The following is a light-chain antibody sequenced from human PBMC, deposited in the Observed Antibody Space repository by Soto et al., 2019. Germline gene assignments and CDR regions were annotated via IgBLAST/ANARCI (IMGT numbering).Light chain of an antibody. J-gene: IGKJ5*01. CDR2: GGY. Sequence: EVVMTQSPATLSVPPGDRATLSCRASDSVRSGLAWYQQKPGQAPRLLIYGGYIRAADVPDRFSGSGSGTEFTLPISTLQSEDFAVYYCQQYNDWPTITFGQGTRLEAK. CDR1: DSVRSG. V-gene: IGKV3-15*01. CDR3: QQYNDWPTIT.